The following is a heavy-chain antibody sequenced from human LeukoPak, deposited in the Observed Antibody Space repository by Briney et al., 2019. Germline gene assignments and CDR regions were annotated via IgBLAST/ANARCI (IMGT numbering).Heavy chain of an antibody. V-gene: IGHV3-23*01. J-gene: IGHJ4*02. CDR2: ISGSSGST. D-gene: IGHD2-21*02. CDR1: GFNFGDYF. Sequence: GGSLRLSCAASGFNFGDYFMSWVRQAPGKALEWVSAISGSSGSTFSADSVKGRFTISRDNSKNTVYLQMKSLRVEDTAVYYCATVRALVTADHWGQGALATVSS. CDR3: ATVRALVTADH.